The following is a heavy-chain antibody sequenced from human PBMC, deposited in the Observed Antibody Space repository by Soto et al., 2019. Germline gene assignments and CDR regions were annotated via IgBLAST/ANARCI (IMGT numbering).Heavy chain of an antibody. CDR2: IYYSGST. D-gene: IGHD1-26*01. CDR1: GGSISSGGDY. V-gene: IGHV4-31*03. Sequence: SETLSLTRTVSGGSISSGGDYWSWIRQHPGKGLEWIGYIYYSGSTYYNPSLKSRVTISVDTSKNQFSLKLSSVTAADTAVYYCARALLSGSYFFDYWGQGTLVTVSS. CDR3: ARALLSGSYFFDY. J-gene: IGHJ4*02.